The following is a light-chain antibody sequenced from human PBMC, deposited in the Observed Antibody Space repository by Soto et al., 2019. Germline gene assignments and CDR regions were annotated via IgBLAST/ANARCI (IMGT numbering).Light chain of an antibody. CDR1: SSNIGNNY. V-gene: IGLV1-51*02. Sequence: QSVLTQPPSVSAAPGQKVTISCSGSSSNIGNNYVSWYQQLPGTAPKLLIYEYNKRPSGIPDRFSGSKSGTSATLGITGLQTGDEADYYCATWNSSLSAGVFGGGNKLTVL. CDR3: ATWNSSLSAGV. J-gene: IGLJ2*01. CDR2: EYN.